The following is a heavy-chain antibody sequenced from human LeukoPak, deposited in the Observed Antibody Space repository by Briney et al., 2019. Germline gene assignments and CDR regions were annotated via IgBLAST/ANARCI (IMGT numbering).Heavy chain of an antibody. D-gene: IGHD2/OR15-2a*01. Sequence: GGSLRLSCAASGFTFNSYWMHWVRQTPGKGLVWVSRISTDGSSTTYADSVKGRFTISRDNAKNTLYLQMHSLRAEDTAMYYCARGTQIFWGQGTLVTVSS. CDR1: GFTFNSYW. J-gene: IGHJ4*02. CDR3: ARGTQIF. V-gene: IGHV3-74*01. CDR2: ISTDGSST.